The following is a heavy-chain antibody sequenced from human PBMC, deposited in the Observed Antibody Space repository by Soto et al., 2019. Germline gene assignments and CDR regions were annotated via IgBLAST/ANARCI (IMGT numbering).Heavy chain of an antibody. V-gene: IGHV1-2*02. J-gene: IGHJ4*02. D-gene: IGHD3-22*01. CDR3: AREYYYDSSGYYPRRSFDY. Sequence: ASVKVSCKASGYTFTGYYMHWVRQAPGQGLEWMGWINPNSGGTNYAQKFQGRVTMTRDTSISTAYMELSRLRSDDTAVYYCAREYYYDSSGYYPRRSFDYWGQGTLVTVSS. CDR2: INPNSGGT. CDR1: GYTFTGYY.